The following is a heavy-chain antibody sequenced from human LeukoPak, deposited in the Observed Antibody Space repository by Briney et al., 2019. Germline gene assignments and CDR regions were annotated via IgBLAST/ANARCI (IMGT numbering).Heavy chain of an antibody. Sequence: GGSLRLSCVASEFTFRSYDMHWVRQAPGKGLEWVAVISYDGSNKDYADSVKGRFTISRENTKNTLFLQMSSLRAEDTAVYYCAKEVRGDAFDIWGQGTMVTVSS. CDR3: AKEVRGDAFDI. D-gene: IGHD3-16*01. CDR1: EFTFRSYD. CDR2: ISYDGSNK. J-gene: IGHJ3*02. V-gene: IGHV3-30*18.